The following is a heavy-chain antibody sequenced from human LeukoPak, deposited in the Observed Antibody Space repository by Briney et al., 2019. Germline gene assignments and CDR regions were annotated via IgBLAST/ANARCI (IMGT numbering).Heavy chain of an antibody. CDR3: AKTGGSTSHPAD. V-gene: IGHV3-23*01. CDR1: GFTFSSYV. Sequence: GGSLRLSCAASGFTFSSYVMSWVRQAPRKGLEWVSGISGSGGSTYYADSVKGRFTISRDNSKITLYLQMNSLKAEDTAVYYCAKTGGSTSHPADWGQGTLVTVSS. CDR2: ISGSGGST. J-gene: IGHJ4*02. D-gene: IGHD3-16*01.